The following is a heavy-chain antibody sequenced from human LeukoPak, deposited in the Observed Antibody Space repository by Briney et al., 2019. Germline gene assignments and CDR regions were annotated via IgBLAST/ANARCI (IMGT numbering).Heavy chain of an antibody. CDR2: ISSSSTYI. CDR1: GFPFRSFG. J-gene: IGHJ4*02. D-gene: IGHD3-10*01. CDR3: ARAEGSGSSFDY. Sequence: PGGSLRLSCVASGFPFRSFGMNWVRQAPGKGLEWVSSISSSSTYIYYADSVKGRFTISRDNAKNSLYLQMNSLRVEDTAVYYCARAEGSGSSFDYWGQGTLVTVSS. V-gene: IGHV3-21*01.